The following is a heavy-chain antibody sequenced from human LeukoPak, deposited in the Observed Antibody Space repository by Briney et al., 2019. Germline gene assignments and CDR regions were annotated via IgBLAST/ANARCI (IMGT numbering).Heavy chain of an antibody. J-gene: IGHJ4*02. CDR3: ARLTYSFTGSGYHYFDH. CDR2: VFRDGSA. Sequence: SETLSLTCAVSGFSISSGYYWGWIRQPPGKGLGWIGSVFRDGSAFYNPSLKSRVSLSVDTSTMKFSLRLTSVTAADTAVYSCARLTYSFTGSGYHYFDHWGQGALVSVSS. V-gene: IGHV4-38-2*01. CDR1: GFSISSGYY. D-gene: IGHD3-22*01.